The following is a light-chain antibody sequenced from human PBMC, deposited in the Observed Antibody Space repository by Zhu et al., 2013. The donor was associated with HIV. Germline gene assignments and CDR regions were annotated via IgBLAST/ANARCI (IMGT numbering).Light chain of an antibody. V-gene: IGKV4-1*01. CDR1: QSVLYTSNNKNY. CDR3: QQYNSYPLT. CDR2: WAS. J-gene: IGKJ4*01. Sequence: DIVMTQSPDSLTVSLGERATINCKSSQSVLYTSNNKNYLTWYQQKPGQPPRLLIYWASIRESGVPDRFSGSGSGTEFTLTISSLQPDDSGTYHCQQYNSYPLTFGGGTKVEIK.